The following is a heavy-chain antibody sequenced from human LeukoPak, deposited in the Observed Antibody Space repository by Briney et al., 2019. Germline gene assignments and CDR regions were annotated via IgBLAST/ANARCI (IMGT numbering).Heavy chain of an antibody. CDR2: INHSGST. V-gene: IGHV4-34*01. D-gene: IGHD2-2*01. CDR3: ARGHLYCSSTSCHRASWFDP. Sequence: PSETLSLTCAVYGGSFSGYYWSWIRQPPGKGLEWIGEINHSGSTNYNPSLKSRVTISVDTSKNQFSLKLSSVTAADTAAYYCARGHLYCSSTSCHRASWFDPWGQGTLVTVSS. J-gene: IGHJ5*02. CDR1: GGSFSGYY.